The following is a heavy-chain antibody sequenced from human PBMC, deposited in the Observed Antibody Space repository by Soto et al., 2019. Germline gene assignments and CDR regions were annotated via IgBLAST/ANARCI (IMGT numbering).Heavy chain of an antibody. Sequence: QVQLQQLGAGLLKPSETLSLTCAVYGGSFSGYYWSWIRQPPGKVLEWIGEIKHSGSTNYNPYLKSRVTISVDTSKNQFSLKLSSVTAADTDVYYCARGQRRSAALRVLIKYWGQGTLVTV. D-gene: IGHD2-2*01. CDR3: ARGQRRSAALRVLIKY. V-gene: IGHV4-34*01. J-gene: IGHJ4*02. CDR2: IKHSGST. CDR1: GGSFSGYY.